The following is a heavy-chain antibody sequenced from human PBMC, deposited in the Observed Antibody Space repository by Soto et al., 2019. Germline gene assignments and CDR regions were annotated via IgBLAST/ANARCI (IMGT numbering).Heavy chain of an antibody. V-gene: IGHV3-64*01. CDR3: ARDSSRKRFFDY. J-gene: IGHJ4*02. CDR2: VTSDGGGT. Sequence: GGALRLSCAASGFTFSRYAMFWVRQAPGKGLEYVSAVTSDGGGTYYASSVKGRFTISRDNAKNSLYLQMNSLRAEDTAVYFCARDSSRKRFFDYWGQGTLVTVSS. CDR1: GFTFSRYA.